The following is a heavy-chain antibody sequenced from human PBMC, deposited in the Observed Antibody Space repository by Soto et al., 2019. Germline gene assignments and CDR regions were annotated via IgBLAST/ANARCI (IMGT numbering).Heavy chain of an antibody. CDR3: ARVSCTHGVCSYWDYYYYGMDV. CDR1: GGTFSSYA. V-gene: IGHV1-69*06. CDR2: IIPIFGTA. J-gene: IGHJ6*04. Sequence: QVQLVQSGAEVKKPGSSVKVSCKASGGTFSSYAISWVRQAPGEGLEWMGGIIPIFGTASYAQKFQGRVTITADKSTSTAYMELSSLRSEDTAVYYCARVSCTHGVCSYWDYYYYGMDVWGKGTTVTVSS. D-gene: IGHD2-8*01.